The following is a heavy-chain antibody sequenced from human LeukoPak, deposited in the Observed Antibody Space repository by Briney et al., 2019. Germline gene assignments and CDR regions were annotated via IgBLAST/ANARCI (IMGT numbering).Heavy chain of an antibody. CDR2: IYYSGST. CDR1: GGSISSGDYY. D-gene: IGHD3-10*01. J-gene: IGHJ4*02. V-gene: IGHV4-30-4*01. Sequence: SETLSLTCTVSGGSISSGDYYWSWIRQPPGKGLEWIGYIYYSGSTYYNPSLKSRVTISVDTSKNQFSLKLSSVTAADTAVYYCARGGFGELLDPNFDYWGQGTLVTVSS. CDR3: ARGGFGELLDPNFDY.